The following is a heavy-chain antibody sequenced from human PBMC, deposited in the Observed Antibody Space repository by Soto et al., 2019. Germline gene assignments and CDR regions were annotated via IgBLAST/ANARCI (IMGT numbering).Heavy chain of an antibody. D-gene: IGHD6-13*01. Sequence: GGSLRLSCAASGFTFSSYGMHWVRQAPGKGLEWVAVISYDGSNKYYADSVKGRFTISRDNSKNTLYLQMNSLRAEDTAVYYCAKDLRASSIRYPLYYYYGMDVWGQGTTVTVSS. CDR1: GFTFSSYG. V-gene: IGHV3-30*18. J-gene: IGHJ6*02. CDR3: AKDLRASSIRYPLYYYYGMDV. CDR2: ISYDGSNK.